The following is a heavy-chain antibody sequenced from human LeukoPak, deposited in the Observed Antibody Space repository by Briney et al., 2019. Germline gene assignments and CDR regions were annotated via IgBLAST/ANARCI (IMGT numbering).Heavy chain of an antibody. CDR3: AKEDYGSGSFDY. J-gene: IGHJ4*02. Sequence: PGRSLRLSCAASGFTFSSYGMHWVRQAPGKGLEWVAVIWYDGSNKYYADSVKGQFTISRDNSKNTLYLQMNSLRAEDTAVYYCAKEDYGSGSFDYWGQGTLVTASS. D-gene: IGHD3-10*01. CDR1: GFTFSSYG. CDR2: IWYDGSNK. V-gene: IGHV3-33*06.